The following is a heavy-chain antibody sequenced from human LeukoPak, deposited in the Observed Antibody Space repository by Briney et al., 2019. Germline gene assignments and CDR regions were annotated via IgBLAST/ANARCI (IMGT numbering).Heavy chain of an antibody. CDR3: ARNHWGSLDY. D-gene: IGHD7-27*01. V-gene: IGHV4-30-2*01. J-gene: IGHJ4*02. Sequence: PSDTLSLTCAVSGGSISSGGYSWSWIRQPPGKGLEWIGYIYHSGSTYYNPSLKSRVTISVDRSKNQFSLKLSSVTAADTAVYYCARNHWGSLDYWGQGTLVTVSS. CDR1: GGSISSGGYS. CDR2: IYHSGST.